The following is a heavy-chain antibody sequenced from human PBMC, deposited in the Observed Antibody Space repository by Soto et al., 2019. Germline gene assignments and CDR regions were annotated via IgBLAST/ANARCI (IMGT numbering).Heavy chain of an antibody. V-gene: IGHV3-30*03. CDR1: GFMFSSYG. D-gene: IGHD3-3*01. J-gene: IGHJ5*02. CDR2: ISHDGINN. CDR3: ATLVGGVKAIGAPVNWFDP. Sequence: GSLRLSCAASGFMFSSYGMHWIRQAPGKGLEWVAVISHDGINNYYGDSVKGRCTVSRDNSDNTMFLQIDSLRPEDTAVYYCATLVGGVKAIGAPVNWFDPWGQGTLVTVSS.